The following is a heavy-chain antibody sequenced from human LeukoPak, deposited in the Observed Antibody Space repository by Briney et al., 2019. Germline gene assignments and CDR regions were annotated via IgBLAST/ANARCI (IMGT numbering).Heavy chain of an antibody. D-gene: IGHD3-9*01. V-gene: IGHV4-34*01. J-gene: IGHJ4*02. CDR3: ARGYYDILTLYYFDY. CDR2: INHSGST. CDR1: GGSFSGYY. Sequence: SETPSLTCAVYGGSFSGYYWGWIRQPPGKGLEWIGEINHSGSTNYNPSLKSRVTISVDTSKNQFSLKLSSVTAADTAVYYCARGYYDILTLYYFDYWGQGTLVTVSS.